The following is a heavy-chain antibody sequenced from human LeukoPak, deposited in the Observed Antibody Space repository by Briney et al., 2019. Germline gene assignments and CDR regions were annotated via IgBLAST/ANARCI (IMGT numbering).Heavy chain of an antibody. J-gene: IGHJ4*02. V-gene: IGHV4-34*01. CDR1: GGSFSGYY. Sequence: PSETLSLTCAVYGGSFSGYYWSWIRQPLGKGLEWIGEINHSGSTNYNPSLKSRVTISVDTSKNQFSLKLSSVTAADTAVYYCARFSSFGGGDSWGQGTLVTVSS. CDR3: ARFSSFGGGDS. CDR2: INHSGST. D-gene: IGHD2-21*02.